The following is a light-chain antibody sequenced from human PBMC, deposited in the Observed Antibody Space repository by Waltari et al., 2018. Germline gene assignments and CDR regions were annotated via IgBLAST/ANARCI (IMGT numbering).Light chain of an antibody. CDR2: EVF. CDR1: SRGVASYNL. Sequence: QSALTQPASVSGSPGQSITISCTGTSRGVASYNLVFWYQQYPGKAPRLVIYEVFKRPASVSSRFSGSKSGSTASLTISGVQAEDEATYYCSSYAGRSILIFGGGT. V-gene: IGLV2-23*02. CDR3: SSYAGRSILI. J-gene: IGLJ2*01.